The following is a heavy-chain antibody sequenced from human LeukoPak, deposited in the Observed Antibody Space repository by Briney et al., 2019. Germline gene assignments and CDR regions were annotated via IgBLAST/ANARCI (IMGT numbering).Heavy chain of an antibody. J-gene: IGHJ4*02. CDR2: IYTSGST. D-gene: IGHD5-24*01. Sequence: SETLSLTCTVSGGSISSYYWSWIRQPAGKGLEWIGRIYTSGSTNYNPSLESRVTMSVDTSKNQFSLKLSSVTAADTAVYYCARGGRDGYNFYFDYWGQGTLVTVSS. CDR1: GGSISSYY. V-gene: IGHV4-4*07. CDR3: ARGGRDGYNFYFDY.